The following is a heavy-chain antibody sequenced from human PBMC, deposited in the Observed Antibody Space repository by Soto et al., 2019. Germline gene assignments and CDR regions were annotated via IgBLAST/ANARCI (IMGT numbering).Heavy chain of an antibody. Sequence: EAQLLESGGGLAHQGGSLTLSCAASGVTFSSDAMTWVRQAPGKGLEWLSTISNSGGTTHCADSVKGRFTVSRDNFKSPLYLLMNSLRAEDTAVYYCAKLRRGTTGTEGFDPWGQGTLVTVSS. J-gene: IGHJ5*02. D-gene: IGHD1-7*01. CDR2: ISNSGGTT. V-gene: IGHV3-23*01. CDR1: GVTFSSDA. CDR3: AKLRRGTTGTEGFDP.